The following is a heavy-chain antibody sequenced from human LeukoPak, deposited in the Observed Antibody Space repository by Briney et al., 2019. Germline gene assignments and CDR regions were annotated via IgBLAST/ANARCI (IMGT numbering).Heavy chain of an antibody. CDR3: ARDSSSFPDYFDY. Sequence: GGSLTLTCVASGFSVSSNYMSWVRQAPGKGLEWVSLLYSDGSTFYADSVKGRFTISRDNSKNTLYLQMNRLRAEDTAVYYCARDSSSFPDYFDYWGQGSLVTVSS. J-gene: IGHJ4*02. V-gene: IGHV3-53*01. D-gene: IGHD2/OR15-2a*01. CDR2: LYSDGST. CDR1: GFSVSSNY.